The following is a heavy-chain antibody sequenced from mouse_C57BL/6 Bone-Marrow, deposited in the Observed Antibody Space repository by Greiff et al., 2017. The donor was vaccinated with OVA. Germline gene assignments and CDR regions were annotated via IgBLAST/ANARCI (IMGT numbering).Heavy chain of an antibody. J-gene: IGHJ2*01. CDR2: ISNGGGST. CDR1: GFTFSDYY. D-gene: IGHD1-3*01. V-gene: IGHV5-12*01. CDR3: ASSGNLDY. Sequence: EVHLVESGGGLVQPGGSLKLSCAASGFTFSDYYMYWVRQTPEKRLEWVAYISNGGGSTYYPDTVKGRFTISRDNAKNTLYLQMSRLKSEDTAMYYCASSGNLDYWGQGTTLTVSS.